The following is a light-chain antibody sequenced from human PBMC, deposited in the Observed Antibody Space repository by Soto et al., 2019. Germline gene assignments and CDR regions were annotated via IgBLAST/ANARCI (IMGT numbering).Light chain of an antibody. CDR1: SSNIGSNT. Sequence: QSVLGQPPSVSGTPGQRVTIPCSGSSSNIGSNTVNWYHQLPGTAPKDLMYYNNQRPSGVPDRFSGSESGTSASLAISGLQSEDEEDYFCAAWDDSLSAWVFGGGTKVTVL. J-gene: IGLJ3*02. V-gene: IGLV1-44*01. CDR2: YNN. CDR3: AAWDDSLSAWV.